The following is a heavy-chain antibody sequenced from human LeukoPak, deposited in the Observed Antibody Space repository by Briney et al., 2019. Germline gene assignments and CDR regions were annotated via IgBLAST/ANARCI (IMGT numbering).Heavy chain of an antibody. CDR1: GGSMNNYY. Sequence: SETLSLTCTVSGGSMNNYYWSWIRQSPGKGLEWVGYIYHTGSATYKPSLKSRVTLSSDTSKNQFSLRLNSVTAADTAVYYCARGRGDSKGTSVDFWGQGTLVTVSS. CDR2: IYHTGSA. CDR3: ARGRGDSKGTSVDF. D-gene: IGHD3-22*01. V-gene: IGHV4-59*01. J-gene: IGHJ4*02.